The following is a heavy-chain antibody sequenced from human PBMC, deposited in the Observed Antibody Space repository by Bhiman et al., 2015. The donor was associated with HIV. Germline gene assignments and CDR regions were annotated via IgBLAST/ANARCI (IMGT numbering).Heavy chain of an antibody. V-gene: IGHV3-23*01. CDR3: AQVGTYQVALGW. Sequence: EVQLLESGGGLVQPGGSLRLSCAASGFTFGNYAMSWVRQAPAKGLEWVSTLSGPGGSSYYADSVKGRFTISRDNSKNMLYLEMNTLRVEDTAVYSCAQVGTYQVALGWWGQGTLVTVSS. CDR1: GFTFGNYA. J-gene: IGHJ4*02. CDR2: LSGPGGSS. D-gene: IGHD1-26*01.